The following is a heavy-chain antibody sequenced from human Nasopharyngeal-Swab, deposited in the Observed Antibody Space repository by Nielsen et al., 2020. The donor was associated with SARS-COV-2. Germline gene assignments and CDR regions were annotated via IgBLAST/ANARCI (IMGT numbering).Heavy chain of an antibody. V-gene: IGHV3-21*04. CDR2: ISSGSNFK. CDR1: GFTFSSYS. Sequence: GESLKISCAASGFTFSSYSMNWVRQAPGKGLEWVSFISSGSNFKYYADSVKGRFTISRDNAKNSLYLQMNSLRAEDTAVYYCARDQTTVTTFYGMDVWGQGTTVTVSS. D-gene: IGHD4-17*01. J-gene: IGHJ6*02. CDR3: ARDQTTVTTFYGMDV.